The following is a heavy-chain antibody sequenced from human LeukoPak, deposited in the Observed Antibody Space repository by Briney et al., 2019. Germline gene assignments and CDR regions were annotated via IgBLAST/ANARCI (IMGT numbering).Heavy chain of an antibody. CDR1: GFTFSDYY. CDR3: AREPGYSSGWYYYMDV. Sequence: SGGSLRLSCAASGFTFSDYYMSWIRQAPGKGLEWVSYISSSGSTIYHADSVKGRFTISRDNAKNSLYLQMNSLRAEDTAVYYCAREPGYSSGWYYYMDVWGKGTTVTVSS. D-gene: IGHD6-19*01. CDR2: ISSSGSTI. V-gene: IGHV3-11*04. J-gene: IGHJ6*03.